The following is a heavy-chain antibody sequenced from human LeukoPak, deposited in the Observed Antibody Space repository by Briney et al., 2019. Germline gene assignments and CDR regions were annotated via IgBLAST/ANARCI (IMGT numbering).Heavy chain of an antibody. J-gene: IGHJ4*02. D-gene: IGHD6-25*01. CDR2: HYYGENS. CDR1: GGSISIISSSTYS. CDR3: ARQLPTAAADTRGNFDY. Sequence: IPSETLSLTCTVSGGSISIISSSTYSWGWIRQAPGKGLEWIGRHYYGENSHYNPSLKSRATLSVDTSNNHFSPKLPSVTAADAAVYFCARQLPTAAADTRGNFDYWGQGTVVTVSS. V-gene: IGHV4-39*01.